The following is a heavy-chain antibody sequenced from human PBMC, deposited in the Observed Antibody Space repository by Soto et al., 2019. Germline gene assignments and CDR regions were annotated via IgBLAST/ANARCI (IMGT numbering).Heavy chain of an antibody. CDR3: ARPRDGYYFDY. J-gene: IGHJ4*02. Sequence: QVQLVEPGGGVVQPGRSLRLSCAASGFTFSSYAIHWVRQAPGKGLEWVALISYDGSNKYYADSVKGRFTISRDNSKNTLYLQMNSLRAEDTAVYYCARPRDGYYFDYWGQGTLVTVSS. D-gene: IGHD5-12*01. CDR2: ISYDGSNK. V-gene: IGHV3-30-3*01. CDR1: GFTFSSYA.